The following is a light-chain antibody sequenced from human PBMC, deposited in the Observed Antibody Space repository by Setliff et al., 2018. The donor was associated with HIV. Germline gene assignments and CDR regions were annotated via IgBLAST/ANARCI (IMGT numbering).Light chain of an antibody. CDR3: CSYAGSSTFPYV. V-gene: IGLV2-23*02. Sequence: QPASVSGSPGQSITISCTGTSSDVGSYNLVSWYQQHPGKAPKVMIYEVTKRPSGVSNRFSGSKSGNAASLTISGLQAEDEADYYCCSYAGSSTFPYVFGTGTKVTVL. CDR2: EVT. J-gene: IGLJ1*01. CDR1: SSDVGSYNL.